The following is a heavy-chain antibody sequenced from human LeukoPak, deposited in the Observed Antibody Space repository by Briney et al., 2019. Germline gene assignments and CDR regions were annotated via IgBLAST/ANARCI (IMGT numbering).Heavy chain of an antibody. CDR2: IYSGGST. D-gene: IGHD3-10*01. Sequence: GGSLRLSCAASGFTVSSNYMSWVRQAPGKGLEWVSVIYSGGSTYYADSVKGRFTISRDNSKNTLYLQMNSLRAEDTAVYYCARGAVQYYYGSGSYFARPQFYYYMDVWGKGTTVTISS. CDR1: GFTVSSNY. V-gene: IGHV3-66*01. CDR3: ARGAVQYYYGSGSYFARPQFYYYMDV. J-gene: IGHJ6*03.